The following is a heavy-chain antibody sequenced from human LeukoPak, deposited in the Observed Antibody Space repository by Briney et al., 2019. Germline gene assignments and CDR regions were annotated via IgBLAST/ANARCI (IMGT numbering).Heavy chain of an antibody. J-gene: IGHJ3*02. V-gene: IGHV7-4-1*02. CDR2: INTNTGNP. D-gene: IGHD4-17*01. CDR1: GYTFTSYA. CDR3: ARSTVTTHPYDAFDI. Sequence: ASVKVSCKASGYTFTSYAMNWVRQAPGQGLEWMGWINTNTGNPTYAQGFTGRFVFSLDTSVSTAYLQISSLKAEDTAVCYCARSTVTTHPYDAFDIWGQGTMVTVSS.